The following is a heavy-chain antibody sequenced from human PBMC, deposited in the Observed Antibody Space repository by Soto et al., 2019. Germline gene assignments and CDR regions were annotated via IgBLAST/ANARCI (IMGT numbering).Heavy chain of an antibody. Sequence: SVKVSCKASGFTFTSSAVQWVRQARGQRLEWIGWIVVGSGNTNYAQKFQERVTITRDMSTSTAYMELSSLRSEDTAVYYCGADSLVPAAMGYYYYYGMDVWGQGTTVTVSS. J-gene: IGHJ6*02. V-gene: IGHV1-58*01. D-gene: IGHD2-2*01. CDR3: GADSLVPAAMGYYYYYGMDV. CDR2: IVVGSGNT. CDR1: GFTFTSSA.